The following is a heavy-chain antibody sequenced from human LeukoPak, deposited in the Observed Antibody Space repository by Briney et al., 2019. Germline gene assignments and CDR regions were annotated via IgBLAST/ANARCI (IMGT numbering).Heavy chain of an antibody. CDR3: VKDWRNEANCGAGCLEN. J-gene: IGHJ4*02. CDR2: ISKNDGHT. D-gene: IGHD2-21*02. V-gene: IGHV3-23*01. Sequence: GGSLRLSCAASGFTFSSYAMSWVRQAPGKGLEWVSSISKNDGHTYYADSVKGRFTIYRDISKNTLYLQMNSLRADDTAVYYCVKDWRNEANCGAGCLENWGQGTLVTVSS. CDR1: GFTFSSYA.